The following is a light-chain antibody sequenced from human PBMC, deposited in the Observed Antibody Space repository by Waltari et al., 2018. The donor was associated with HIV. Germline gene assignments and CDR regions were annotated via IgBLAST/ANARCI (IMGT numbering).Light chain of an antibody. J-gene: IGLJ1*01. CDR3: AAWDDSLNGYV. CDR1: SSNIGSNT. V-gene: IGLV1-44*01. Sequence: QSVRTQPPSASGTPGQRVTIPCSGSSSNIGSNTVNWYQQLPGTAPKPLIYSNNQRPSGVPDRFSGSKSGTSASLAISGLQSEDEADYYCAAWDDSLNGYVFGTGTKVTVL. CDR2: SNN.